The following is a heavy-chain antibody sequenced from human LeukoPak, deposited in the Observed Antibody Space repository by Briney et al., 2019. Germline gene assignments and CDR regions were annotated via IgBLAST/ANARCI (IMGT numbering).Heavy chain of an antibody. Sequence: GRSLRLSCAASGFTFSSYWMYWVRQAPGKGLVWVSRINSDGSSTSYADSVKGRLTVSRDNAKNTLYLQMNSLRAEDTVVYYCARDQGVGDYWGQGTLVTVSS. V-gene: IGHV3-74*01. J-gene: IGHJ4*02. CDR1: GFTFSSYW. CDR3: ARDQGVGDY. D-gene: IGHD3-10*01. CDR2: INSDGSST.